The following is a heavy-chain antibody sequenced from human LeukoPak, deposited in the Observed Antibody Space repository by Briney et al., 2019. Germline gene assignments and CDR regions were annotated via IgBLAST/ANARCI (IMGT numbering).Heavy chain of an antibody. D-gene: IGHD3-22*01. CDR1: GGSFSGYY. J-gene: IGHJ4*02. CDR2: INHSGST. Sequence: SETLSLTCAVYGGSFSGYYWSWIRQPPGKGLEWIGEINHSGSTNYNPSLKSRVTTSVDTSRTQFSLRLSSVTAADTAVYYCARGQDDRSGTFDYWGQGILVTVSS. CDR3: ARGQDDRSGTFDY. V-gene: IGHV4-34*01.